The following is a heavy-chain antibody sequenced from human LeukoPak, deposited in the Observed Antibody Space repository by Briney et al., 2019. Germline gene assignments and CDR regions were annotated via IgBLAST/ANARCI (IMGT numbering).Heavy chain of an antibody. CDR2: IKADGSIT. CDR3: SRGSFSGFDY. D-gene: IGHD1-26*01. CDR1: GFTFSSYW. Sequence: GGSLSLLCAASGFTFSSYWMHWVRHAPGKGLVWLSNIKADGSITTYADSEKGRFTISRNNANNTLYLQMNSLRAEDTAVYFCSRGSFSGFDYWGQGTLVTVSS. V-gene: IGHV3-74*01. J-gene: IGHJ4*02.